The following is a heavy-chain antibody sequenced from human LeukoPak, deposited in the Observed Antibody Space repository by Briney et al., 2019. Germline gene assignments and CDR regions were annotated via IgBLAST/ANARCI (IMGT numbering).Heavy chain of an antibody. V-gene: IGHV4-39*07. CDR1: GGSISSSSYY. Sequence: PSETLSLTCTVSGGSISSSSYYWGWIRQPPGKGLEWIGSIYYSGSTNYNPSLKSRVTISVDRSKNQFSLKLSSVTAADTAVYYCAREREGPVPAATREDYWGQGTLVTVSS. J-gene: IGHJ4*02. CDR2: IYYSGST. D-gene: IGHD2-2*01. CDR3: AREREGPVPAATREDY.